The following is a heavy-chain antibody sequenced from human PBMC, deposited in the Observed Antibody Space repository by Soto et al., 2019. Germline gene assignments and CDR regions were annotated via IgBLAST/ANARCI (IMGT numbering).Heavy chain of an antibody. J-gene: IGHJ6*02. CDR3: AAWCGVCRGFNSFRMDV. V-gene: IGHV4-31*03. CDR2: IYYSGST. CDR1: GASISSGGYY. Sequence: QVQLQESGPGLVKPSQTLSLTCTVSGASISSGGYYWSWIRQHPGKGLEWVGYIYYSGSTCYNPALKSRVTLSADTSKTRFSVGGGFVRAPVLAVYYCAAWCGVCRGFNSFRMDVWGHGSTVTVSS. D-gene: IGHD2-8*01.